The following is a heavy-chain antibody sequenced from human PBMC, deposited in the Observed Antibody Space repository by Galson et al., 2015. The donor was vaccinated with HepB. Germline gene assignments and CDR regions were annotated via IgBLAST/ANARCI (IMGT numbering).Heavy chain of an antibody. V-gene: IGHV3-74*01. CDR2: INSDGSST. D-gene: IGHD3-3*01. Sequence: SLRLSCAASGLTFSSYWMHWVRQAPGKGLVWVSRINSDGSSTSYADSVKGRFTISRDNAKNTLYLQMNSLRAEDTAVYYCARVPSTIFGVVIDGMDVWGQGTTVTVSS. J-gene: IGHJ6*02. CDR1: GLTFSSYW. CDR3: ARVPSTIFGVVIDGMDV.